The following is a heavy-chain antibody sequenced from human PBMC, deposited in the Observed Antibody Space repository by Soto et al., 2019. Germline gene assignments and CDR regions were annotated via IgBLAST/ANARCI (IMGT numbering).Heavy chain of an antibody. D-gene: IGHD2-2*02. CDR2: IIPIFNST. J-gene: IGHJ4*02. CDR3: AREGRGKKAGYNGLVSLGY. V-gene: IGHV1-69*06. Sequence: QVQLVQSGAEVKTPGSSLKVSCKVSGSRFSNYVISWVLQAPGHGLEWLGRIIPIFNSTKYAQSFQGRVTITADKSTSTASLELRSLRSDDTAVYYCAREGRGKKAGYNGLVSLGYWGQGPLVTVSS. CDR1: GSRFSNYV.